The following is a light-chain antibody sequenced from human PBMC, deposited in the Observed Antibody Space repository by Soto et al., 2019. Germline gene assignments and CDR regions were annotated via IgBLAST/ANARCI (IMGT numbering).Light chain of an antibody. V-gene: IGKV3-15*01. CDR1: QNIDIN. J-gene: IGKJ5*01. Sequence: EIVMTQSTATLSVCPGVRATPSCRASQNIDINIVWYQQKPGQAPRLLIFRASTRATGIPARFSGSGSGTEFTLTISSLQSEDFAVYYCQQYHQWPPITFGQGTRLEI. CDR3: QQYHQWPPIT. CDR2: RAS.